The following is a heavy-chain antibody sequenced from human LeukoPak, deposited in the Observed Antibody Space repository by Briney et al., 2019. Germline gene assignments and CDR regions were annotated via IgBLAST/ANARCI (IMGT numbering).Heavy chain of an antibody. CDR2: TYYSGST. CDR1: GGSISSYY. CDR3: ARSSDSARGRRTVAGALYDY. Sequence: PSETLSLTCTVSGGSISSYYWSWIRQPPGKGLEWIGYTYYSGSTNYNPSLKSRVTISVDTSKNQFSLKLSSVTAADTAVYYCARSSDSARGRRTVAGALYDYWGQGTLVTVSS. J-gene: IGHJ4*02. V-gene: IGHV4-59*01. D-gene: IGHD6-19*01.